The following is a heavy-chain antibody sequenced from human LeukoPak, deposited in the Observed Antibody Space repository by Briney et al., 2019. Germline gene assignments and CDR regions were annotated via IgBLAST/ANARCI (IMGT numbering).Heavy chain of an antibody. CDR1: GITVNSYY. Sequence: GRSMRLSCAVSGITVNSYYIHWVRQSPGKGLEWVSVIYTGGSKYYADPVKGRFIISRDSSSSTVNLQLNSLRTEDTAVYYCARETPMVGDNYYGMDVWGPGTTVIVSS. D-gene: IGHD3-10*02. V-gene: IGHV3-66*01. CDR3: ARETPMVGDNYYGMDV. CDR2: IYTGGSK. J-gene: IGHJ6*02.